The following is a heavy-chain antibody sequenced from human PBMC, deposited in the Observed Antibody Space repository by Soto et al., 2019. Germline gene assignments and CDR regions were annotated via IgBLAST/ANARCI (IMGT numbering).Heavy chain of an antibody. CDR1: GGSISSSSYY. CDR3: ARQVNPWAQGAFDI. J-gene: IGHJ3*02. D-gene: IGHD3-10*01. Sequence: QLQLQESGPGLVKPSETLSLTCTVSGGSISSSSYYWGWIRQPPGKGLEWIGSIYYSGSTYYNPSLKSRVPISVDTSQNQFSLKLSSVTAADTAVYYCARQVNPWAQGAFDIWGQGTMVTVSS. V-gene: IGHV4-39*01. CDR2: IYYSGST.